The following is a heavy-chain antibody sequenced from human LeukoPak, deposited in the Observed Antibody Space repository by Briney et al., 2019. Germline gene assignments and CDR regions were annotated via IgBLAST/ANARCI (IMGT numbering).Heavy chain of an antibody. CDR3: ARGDYYGSPKVVAA. CDR2: INPNSGDT. V-gene: IGHV1-2*02. J-gene: IGHJ5*02. CDR1: GYTFTSYY. D-gene: IGHD3-10*01. Sequence: ASVKVSCKASGYTFTSYYMHWVRQAPGQGLEWMGWINPNSGDTNYAQKFQDRVTMTRDTSISTAYIELNLLRSDDTAVYYCARGDYYGSPKVVAAWGQGTLVTVSS.